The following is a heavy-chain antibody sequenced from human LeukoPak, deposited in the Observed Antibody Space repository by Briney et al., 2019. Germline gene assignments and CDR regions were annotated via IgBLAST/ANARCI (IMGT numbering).Heavy chain of an antibody. V-gene: IGHV4-30-2*01. CDR2: IYHSGST. J-gene: IGHJ4*02. CDR1: GGSISSGGYS. CDR3: ARAPGSPGDY. D-gene: IGHD3-10*01. Sequence: SETLSLTCAVSGGSISSGGYSWSWIRQPPGKGLEWIGYIYHSGSTYYNPSLKSRVTISVDRSKNQFSLKLSSVTAADTAVYYCARAPGSPGDYWGQGTLVTVSS.